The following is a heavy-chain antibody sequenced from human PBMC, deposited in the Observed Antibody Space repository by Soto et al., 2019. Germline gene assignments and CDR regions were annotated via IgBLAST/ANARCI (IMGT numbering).Heavy chain of an antibody. Sequence: QVQLVQSGAEVKKPGSSVKVSCKASGGTFSSYAISWVRQAPGQGLEWMGGIIPIFGTANYAQKFQGRVTITADESTSTAYMEPSSLRSEDTPVYYCARGDSSSPTPYYYYGMDVWGQGTTVTVSS. D-gene: IGHD6-6*01. CDR2: IIPIFGTA. CDR1: GGTFSSYA. V-gene: IGHV1-69*12. CDR3: ARGDSSSPTPYYYYGMDV. J-gene: IGHJ6*02.